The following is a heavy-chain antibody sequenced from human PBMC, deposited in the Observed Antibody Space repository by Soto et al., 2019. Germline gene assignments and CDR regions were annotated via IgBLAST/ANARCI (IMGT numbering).Heavy chain of an antibody. J-gene: IGHJ6*02. D-gene: IGHD3-16*01. Sequence: PGGSLRLSCAASGFTFSSYAMHWVRQAPGKGLEWVAVISYDGSNKYYADSVKGRFTISRDNSKNTLYLQMNSLRAEDTAVYYCAGHLGGSPMDYYYGMDVWGQGTTVTVSS. CDR2: ISYDGSNK. V-gene: IGHV3-30-3*01. CDR1: GFTFSSYA. CDR3: AGHLGGSPMDYYYGMDV.